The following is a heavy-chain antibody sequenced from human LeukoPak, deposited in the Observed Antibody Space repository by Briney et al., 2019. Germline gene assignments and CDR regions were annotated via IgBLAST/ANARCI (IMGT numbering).Heavy chain of an antibody. Sequence: PGGSLRLSCAASGFTVNSNYMSWVRQAPGKGLEWVSVIYSGGSTYYADSVKGRFTISRDNSKNTLYPQMNSLRAEDTAVYYCANMYFSQYLQHWGQGTLVTVSS. D-gene: IGHD2-8*01. CDR1: GFTVNSNY. CDR3: ANMYFSQYLQH. CDR2: IYSGGST. V-gene: IGHV3-53*01. J-gene: IGHJ1*01.